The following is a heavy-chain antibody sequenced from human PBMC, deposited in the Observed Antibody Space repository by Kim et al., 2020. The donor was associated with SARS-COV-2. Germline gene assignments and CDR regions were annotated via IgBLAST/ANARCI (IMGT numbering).Heavy chain of an antibody. CDR1: GFTFSSYL. J-gene: IGHJ6*02. CDR3: ARARDYGMDV. V-gene: IGHV3-74*03. CDR2: INSDGSTI. Sequence: GGSLRLSCAASGFTFSSYLMHWVRQAPGKGLVWVSRINSDGSTITYADSVKGRVTISRDNARTTLYLQMHSLRAEDTAVYYCARARDYGMDVWCQGTTDT.